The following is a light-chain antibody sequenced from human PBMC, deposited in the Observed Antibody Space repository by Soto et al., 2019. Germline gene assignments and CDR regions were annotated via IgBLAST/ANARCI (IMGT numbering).Light chain of an antibody. J-gene: IGLJ2*01. V-gene: IGLV2-23*01. CDR2: EDI. CDR3: CLYAGGTSVV. CDR1: SSDVGSYNL. Sequence: QSALTQPASVSGSPGQSITISCTGTSSDVGSYNLVSWYQQHPGKAPKLMIYEDIERPSGVSNRFSGSKSGNTASLTISGLQTEDEADYCCCLYAGGTSVVFGGGTKVTVL.